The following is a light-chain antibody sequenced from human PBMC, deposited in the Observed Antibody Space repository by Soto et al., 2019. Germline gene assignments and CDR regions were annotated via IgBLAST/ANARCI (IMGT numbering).Light chain of an antibody. Sequence: DIVMTQSPDSLAVSLGERATINCKSSQSVLYSSNNKNYLAWYQQKPGQPPKLLIYWASTRESGVPDRFSGSGSGRDFPRTISSLQAEDVAVYYCQQYYSPWTFGQGTKVDIK. CDR2: WAS. CDR1: QSVLYSSNNKNY. J-gene: IGKJ1*01. CDR3: QQYYSPWT. V-gene: IGKV4-1*01.